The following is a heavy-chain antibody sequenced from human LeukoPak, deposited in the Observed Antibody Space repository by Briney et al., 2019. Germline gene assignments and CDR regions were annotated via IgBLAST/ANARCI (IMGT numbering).Heavy chain of an antibody. CDR3: ARDPDYGDPY. CDR2: ITSSGTTT. V-gene: IGHV3-11*01. J-gene: IGHJ4*02. Sequence: GGSQRLSCSASGFSFSDSYMSWFRLSPEKGLEWIAYITSSGTTTEYADSVKGRFTISRVNAKNSLYLQMNSLRPEDTAVYYCARDPDYGDPYWGQGTLVTVSS. CDR1: GFSFSDSY. D-gene: IGHD4/OR15-4a*01.